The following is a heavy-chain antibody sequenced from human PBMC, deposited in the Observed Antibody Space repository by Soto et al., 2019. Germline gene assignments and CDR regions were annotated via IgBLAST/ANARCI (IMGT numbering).Heavy chain of an antibody. Sequence: EVQLLESGGGLVQPGGSLRLSCAPPDSPFSGFAMSWVGQPPGKGLEWVSIIGVGGGDRYYPESVKGRFTISRDNSRDTLYLEMNSLRDEDTAVYYCARVRFGELVWGQGTLVTVSS. CDR2: IGVGGGDR. CDR1: DSPFSGFA. D-gene: IGHD3-10*01. CDR3: ARVRFGELV. V-gene: IGHV3-23*01. J-gene: IGHJ4*02.